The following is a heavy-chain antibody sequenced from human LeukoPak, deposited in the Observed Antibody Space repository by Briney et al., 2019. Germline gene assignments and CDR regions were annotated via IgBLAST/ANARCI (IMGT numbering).Heavy chain of an antibody. CDR2: IYYTGKT. CDR3: ARSQNYYGSGDC. Sequence: SETLSLTCTVSGDSVSNGNYYWSWLRQPPGTALEWIGYIYYTGKTYYNPSLEGRVTILVDTSRNHFSVKLSSVTAADTAVYYCARSQNYYGSGDCWSQGTLVTVSS. V-gene: IGHV4-61*03. D-gene: IGHD3-10*01. J-gene: IGHJ4*02. CDR1: GDSVSNGNYY.